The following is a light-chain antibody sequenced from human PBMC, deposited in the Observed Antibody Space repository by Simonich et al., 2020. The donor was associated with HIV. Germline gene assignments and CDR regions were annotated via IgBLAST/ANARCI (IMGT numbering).Light chain of an antibody. CDR3: QQYYSTPT. CDR1: QDIRSA. J-gene: IGKJ4*01. CDR2: DAS. Sequence: AIQLTQSPSSLSASVGDRVTITCRTSQDIRSALAWYQQKPGKTPRVLIYDASRLESGVPSRFSGSGSGTDYTLTISSLQPEDFAAYYCQQYYSTPTFGGGTKVEIK. V-gene: IGKV1-13*02.